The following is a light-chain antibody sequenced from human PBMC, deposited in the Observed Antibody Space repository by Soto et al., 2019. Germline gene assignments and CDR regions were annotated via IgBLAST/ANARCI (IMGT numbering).Light chain of an antibody. V-gene: IGLV2-14*01. CDR2: DIN. CDR1: SSDVGNYIF. CDR3: VSYATSASYV. Sequence: QSALTQPASVSGSPGQSITISGTGTSSDVGNYIFVSWYRQHPGKAPKLMIYDINNRRSGVSNRFSGSKSGHTASLTISGFQGEDEADCYCVSYATSASYVLGTGTKLTVL. J-gene: IGLJ1*01.